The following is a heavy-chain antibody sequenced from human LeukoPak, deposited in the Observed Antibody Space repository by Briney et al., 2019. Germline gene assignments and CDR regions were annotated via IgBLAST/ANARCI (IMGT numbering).Heavy chain of an antibody. D-gene: IGHD2-21*02. V-gene: IGHV3-23*01. Sequence: GSLRLSCAASGVTFYSYGMSWVRQAPGKGLEWVSTISGSGGSTYYADSVKGRFTISRDNSKNTLYLQMNSLRAEDTAVYFCAKWRLGGGDCLYHWGQGTLVTVSS. CDR2: ISGSGGST. J-gene: IGHJ5*02. CDR1: GVTFYSYG. CDR3: AKWRLGGGDCLYH.